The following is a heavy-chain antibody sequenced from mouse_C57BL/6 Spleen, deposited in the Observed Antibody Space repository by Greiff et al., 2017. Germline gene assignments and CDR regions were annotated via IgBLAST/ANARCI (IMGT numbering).Heavy chain of an antibody. Sequence: EVKLQESGPGLVKPSQSPSLTCSVTGYSITSGYYWNWIRQFPGNKLEWMGYISYDGSNNYNPSLKNRISITRDTSKNQFFLKLNSATTEDTSTYYCARIYYGNYGSYWGQGTTLTVSS. CDR2: ISYDGSN. CDR3: ARIYYGNYGSY. J-gene: IGHJ2*01. CDR1: GYSITSGYY. D-gene: IGHD2-1*01. V-gene: IGHV3-6*01.